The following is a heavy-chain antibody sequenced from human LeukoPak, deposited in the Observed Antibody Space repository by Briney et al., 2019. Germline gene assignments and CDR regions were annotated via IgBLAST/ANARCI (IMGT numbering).Heavy chain of an antibody. CDR3: ARLRRSRLAEFDY. J-gene: IGHJ4*02. CDR1: GDSISSSSYY. D-gene: IGHD3-3*02. CDR2: ISHSGST. V-gene: IGHV4-39*07. Sequence: SETLSLTCTVSGDSISSSSYYWGWIRQPPGKGLEWIGSISHSGSTYYNPSLKSRVTISVDTSKNQFSLKLSSLTAADTAVYYCARLRRSRLAEFDYWGQGTLVTVSS.